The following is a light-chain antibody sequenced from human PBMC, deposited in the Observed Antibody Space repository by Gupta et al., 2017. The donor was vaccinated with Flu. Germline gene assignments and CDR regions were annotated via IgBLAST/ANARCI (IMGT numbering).Light chain of an antibody. CDR3: SSHTSISTFVV. CDR2: EVS. CDR1: SSDVGSYNR. J-gene: IGLJ2*01. V-gene: IGLV2-18*02. Sequence: SSDVGSYNRVYWYQQSPGTLPKLIISEVSNRPSGVPDRFSGSKSGNTASLTISGLQAEDEADYYCSSHTSISTFVVFGGGTKLTVL.